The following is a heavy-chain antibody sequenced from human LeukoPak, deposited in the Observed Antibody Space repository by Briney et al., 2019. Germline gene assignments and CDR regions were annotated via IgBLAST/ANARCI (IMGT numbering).Heavy chain of an antibody. J-gene: IGHJ4*02. V-gene: IGHV4-38-2*02. CDR3: ARQAQGY. CDR2: IYHSGST. CDR1: GYSISSGNY. Sequence: SETLSLTCTVSGYSISSGNYWDWIRQPPGKGLEWIGSIYHSGSTYYNPSLKSRDTISVDTSKNQFSLKLSSVTAADTAVYYCARQAQGYWGQGILVTVSS.